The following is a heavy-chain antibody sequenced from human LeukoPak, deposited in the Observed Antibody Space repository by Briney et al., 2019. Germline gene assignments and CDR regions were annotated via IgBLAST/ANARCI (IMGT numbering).Heavy chain of an antibody. CDR3: ARGTHSSGYSDY. J-gene: IGHJ4*03. V-gene: IGHV1-18*01. D-gene: IGHD6-19*01. CDR1: GYIFTSYG. Sequence: ASVKVSCEASGYIFTSYGISWVRQAPGQGLEWMGWISGYNGNTNYAERLQGRVTMTTDRSTNTVYMELRTLTSDDTAVYYCARGTHSSGYSDYWGQGTLVTVSA. CDR2: ISGYNGNT.